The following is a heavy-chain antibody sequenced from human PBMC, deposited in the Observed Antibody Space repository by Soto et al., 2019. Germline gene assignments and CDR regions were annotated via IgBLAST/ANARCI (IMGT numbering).Heavy chain of an antibody. CDR3: ASRSSYCRHTTYYEDYFDY. V-gene: IGHV4-39*01. D-gene: IGHD2-2*01. J-gene: IGHJ4*02. CDR2: IYYSGST. CDR1: GGSISSRSFY. Sequence: QLQLQESGPGLVKPSETLSLTCTVSGGSISSRSFYWGWIRQPPGMGLEWIGSIYYSGSTDYDPSLKSRLSISVDTSKNQFSLRLSSVTAVDTAVYYCASRSSYCRHTTYYEDYFDYWGQGILVTVSS.